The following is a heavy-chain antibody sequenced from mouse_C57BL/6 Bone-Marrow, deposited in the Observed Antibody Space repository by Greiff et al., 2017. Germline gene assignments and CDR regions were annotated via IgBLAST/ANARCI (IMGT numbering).Heavy chain of an antibody. J-gene: IGHJ1*03. CDR3: AIYTTVVDWYVDV. CDR1: GYTFTSYW. V-gene: IGHV1-74*01. CDR2: SHPSDCVA. Sequence: QVQLKQPGAELVKPGASVKVSCKASGYTFTSYWMHWVKQRPGQGLEWLGTSHPSDCVADYNQKFKGTATLTVDKYSSTAYMQLSSLTTGDSSVYYCAIYTTVVDWYVDVWGTGTTVTVAS. D-gene: IGHD1-1*01.